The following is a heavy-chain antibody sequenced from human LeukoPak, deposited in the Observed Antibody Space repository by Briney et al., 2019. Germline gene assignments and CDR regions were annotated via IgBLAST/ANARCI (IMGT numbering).Heavy chain of an antibody. CDR1: DGSISSYY. D-gene: IGHD3-22*01. CDR2: IHYSGST. J-gene: IGHJ4*02. CDR3: ARWGHFDTSGYFVVDY. Sequence: PSETLSLTCSISDGSISSYYWTWIRQSPGKGLEWIGHIHYSGSTHYNPSLQSRVSISIDTSKNHFSLKLRSVTAVDTAVYYCARWGHFDTSGYFVVDYWGQGTLVTVSS. V-gene: IGHV4-59*01.